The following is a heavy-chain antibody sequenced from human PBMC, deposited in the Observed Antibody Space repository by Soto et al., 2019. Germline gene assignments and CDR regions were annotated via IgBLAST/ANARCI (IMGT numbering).Heavy chain of an antibody. Sequence: GGSLRLSCAASGFTFSDYYMSWIRQAPGKGLEWVSYISSSGSTIYYADSVKGRFTISRDNAKNSLYLQMNSLRAEDTAVYYCATAITSTVTTRFHAFDIWGQGTMVTVS. V-gene: IGHV3-11*01. CDR1: GFTFSDYY. J-gene: IGHJ3*02. CDR2: ISSSGSTI. CDR3: ATAITSTVTTRFHAFDI. D-gene: IGHD4-17*01.